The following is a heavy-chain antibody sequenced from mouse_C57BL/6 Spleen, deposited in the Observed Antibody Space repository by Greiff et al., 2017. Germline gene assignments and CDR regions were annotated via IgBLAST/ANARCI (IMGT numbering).Heavy chain of an antibody. V-gene: IGHV1-59*01. CDR2: IDPSDSYT. CDR3: ARTITSVVAHWDFGV. D-gene: IGHD1-1*01. Sequence: QVQLQQPGAELVRPGTSVKLSCKASGYTFTSYWMHWVKQRPGQGLEWIGVIDPSDSYTNYNQKFKGKATLTVDKSSSTAYMQLSSLTSEDSAVYYCARTITSVVAHWDFGVWGTGTTVTVSS. CDR1: GYTFTSYW. J-gene: IGHJ1*03.